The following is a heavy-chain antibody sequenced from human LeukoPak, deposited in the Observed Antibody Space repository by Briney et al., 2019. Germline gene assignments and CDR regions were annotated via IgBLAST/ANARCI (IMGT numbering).Heavy chain of an antibody. J-gene: IGHJ4*02. D-gene: IGHD1-26*01. CDR3: AREATFNSGSYPGDFDY. CDR2: MNPNSGNT. Sequence: ASVKVSCKASGYTFTSYDINWVRQATGQGLEWMGWMNPNSGNTGYAQKFQGRVTMTRNTSISTAYMELSSLRSEDTAVYYCAREATFNSGSYPGDFDYWGQGTLVTVSS. V-gene: IGHV1-8*01. CDR1: GYTFTSYD.